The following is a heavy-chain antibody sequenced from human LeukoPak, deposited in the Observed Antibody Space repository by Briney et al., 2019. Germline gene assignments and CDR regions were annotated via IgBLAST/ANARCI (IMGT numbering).Heavy chain of an antibody. CDR1: GGSISSYY. CDR3: ARHFRHYYDSSGPKVLFDY. Sequence: PSETLSLTCTVSGGSISSYYWSWIRQPPGKGLEWIGYIYYSGSTNYNPSLKGRVTISVDTSKNQFSLKLSSVTAADTAVYYCARHFRHYYDSSGPKVLFDYWGQGTLVTVSS. V-gene: IGHV4-59*08. D-gene: IGHD3-22*01. CDR2: IYYSGST. J-gene: IGHJ4*02.